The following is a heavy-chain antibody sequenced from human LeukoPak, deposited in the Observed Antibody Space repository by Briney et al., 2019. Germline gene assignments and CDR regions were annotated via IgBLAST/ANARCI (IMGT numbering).Heavy chain of an antibody. D-gene: IGHD1-1*01. CDR1: GFTFDDYA. V-gene: IGHV3-43D*03. CDR3: AKDMGTGTSYYFDY. J-gene: IGHJ4*02. CDR2: ISWDGGST. Sequence: PGGSLRLSCAASGFTFDDYAMHWVRQAPGKGLEWVSLISWDGGSTYYADSVKGRFTISRDNSKNSLYLQMNSLRAEDTALYYCAKDMGTGTSYYFDYWGQGTLVTVSS.